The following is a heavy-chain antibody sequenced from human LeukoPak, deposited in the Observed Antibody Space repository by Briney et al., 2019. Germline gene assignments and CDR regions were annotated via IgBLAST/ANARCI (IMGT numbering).Heavy chain of an antibody. CDR1: GGSISSYY. Sequence: PSETLSLTCTVSGGSISSYYWSWIRQPPGKGLEWIGYIYCSGSTNYNPSLKSRVTISVDTSKNQFSLKLSSVTAADTAVYYCARADTGYSSGPALFDYWGQGTLVTVSS. D-gene: IGHD6-19*01. CDR3: ARADTGYSSGPALFDY. J-gene: IGHJ4*02. CDR2: IYCSGST. V-gene: IGHV4-59*01.